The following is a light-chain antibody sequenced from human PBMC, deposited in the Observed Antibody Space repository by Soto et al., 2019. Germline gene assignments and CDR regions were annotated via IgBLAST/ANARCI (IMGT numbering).Light chain of an antibody. Sequence: DIQMTQSPSTLSASVGDRVTITCRASQSISSWLAWYQQKPGKAPKLLIYKASSLESGVPSRFSGSGSGKDFTLTISSLQPDDFATYYCQQYNRLRTFRQGTKVEIK. CDR3: QQYNRLRT. V-gene: IGKV1-5*03. CDR2: KAS. J-gene: IGKJ1*01. CDR1: QSISSW.